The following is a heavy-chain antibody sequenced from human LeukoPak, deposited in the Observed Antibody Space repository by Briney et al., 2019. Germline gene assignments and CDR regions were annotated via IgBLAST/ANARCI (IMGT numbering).Heavy chain of an antibody. CDR2: ISYDGSNK. CDR1: GFTFSSYG. CDR3: AKDRGDY. J-gene: IGHJ4*02. V-gene: IGHV3-30*18. Sequence: PGRSLRLSCAASGFTFSSYGMHWVRQAPGKGLEGVAVISYDGSNKYYADSVKGRFTISRENSKNTLYLQMNSLRAEDTAVYYCAKDRGDYWGQGTLVTVSS.